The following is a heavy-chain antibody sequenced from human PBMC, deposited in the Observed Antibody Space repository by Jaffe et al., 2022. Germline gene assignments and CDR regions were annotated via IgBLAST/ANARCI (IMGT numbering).Heavy chain of an antibody. CDR2: INPSGGST. J-gene: IGHJ4*02. Sequence: QVQLVQSGAEVKKPGASVKVSCKASGYTFTSYYMHWVRQAPGQGLEWMGIINPSGGSTSYAQKFQGRVTMTRDTSTSTVYMELSSLRSEDTAVYYCARDSRPEAPPPRQCLDYWGQGTLVTVSS. V-gene: IGHV1-46*03. D-gene: IGHD6-19*01. CDR3: ARDSRPEAPPPRQCLDY. CDR1: GYTFTSYY.